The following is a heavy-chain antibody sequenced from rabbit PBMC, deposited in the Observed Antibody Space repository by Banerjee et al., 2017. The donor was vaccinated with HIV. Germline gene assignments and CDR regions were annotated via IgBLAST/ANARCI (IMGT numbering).Heavy chain of an antibody. CDR2: IYIGGGRT. J-gene: IGHJ4*01. Sequence: QEQLEESGGDLVQPEGSLTLTCTASGFSFSSSYWIWWVRQAPGKGLEWIGNIYIGGGRTWYASWAKGRFTISKTSSTTVTLQMNSLTAADTATYFCAREGYDGYGDFSLWGQGTLVTVS. CDR3: AREGYDGYGDFSL. V-gene: IGHV1S45*01. D-gene: IGHD2-1*01. CDR1: GFSFSSSYW.